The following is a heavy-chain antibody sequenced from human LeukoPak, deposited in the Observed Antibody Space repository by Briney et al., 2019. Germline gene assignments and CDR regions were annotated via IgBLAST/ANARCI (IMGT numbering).Heavy chain of an antibody. CDR1: GYTFTSYG. J-gene: IGHJ6*02. V-gene: IGHV1-18*01. CDR2: ISAYNGNT. CDR3: ARGASGDFWSGYSYYYYGMDV. D-gene: IGHD3-3*01. Sequence: ASVKVSCKASGYTFTSYGISWVRQAPGQGLEWMGWISAYNGNTNYAQKLQGRVTMTTDTSTSTAHMELRSLRSDDTAVYYCARGASGDFWSGYSYYYYGMDVWGQGTTVTVSS.